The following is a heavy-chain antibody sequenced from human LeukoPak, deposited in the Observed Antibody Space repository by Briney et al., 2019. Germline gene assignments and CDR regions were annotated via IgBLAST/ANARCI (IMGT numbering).Heavy chain of an antibody. Sequence: GGSLRLSCVASGFTFSSYWMHWVRQAPGKGLEWVSAISGSGGSTYYADSVKGRFTISRDNSKNTLYLQMNGLRAEDTAVYYCAKGYRAAAAGSSPFDYWGQGTLVTVSS. CDR2: ISGSGGST. D-gene: IGHD6-13*01. CDR1: GFTFSSYW. CDR3: AKGYRAAAAGSSPFDY. J-gene: IGHJ4*02. V-gene: IGHV3-23*01.